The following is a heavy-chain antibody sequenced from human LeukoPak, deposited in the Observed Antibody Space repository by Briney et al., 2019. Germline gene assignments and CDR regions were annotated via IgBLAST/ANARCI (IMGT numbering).Heavy chain of an antibody. V-gene: IGHV3-30-3*02. D-gene: IGHD6-13*01. J-gene: IGHJ4*02. CDR1: GFTFSSYA. Sequence: GGSLRLSCAASGFTFSSYAMHWVRQAPGKGLEWVAVISYDGSNKYYADSVKGRFTISRDNSKNTLYLQMNSLRAEDTAVYYCAKSVHGSFLNSGYFDYWGQGTLVTASS. CDR3: AKSVHGSFLNSGYFDY. CDR2: ISYDGSNK.